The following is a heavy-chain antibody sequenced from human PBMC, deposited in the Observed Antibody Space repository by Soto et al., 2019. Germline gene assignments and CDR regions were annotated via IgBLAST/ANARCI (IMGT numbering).Heavy chain of an antibody. CDR3: ARDAMVRGVIHY. CDR2: ISSSSSYT. V-gene: IGHV3-11*06. CDR1: GFTFSDYY. Sequence: PGGSLRLSCAASGFTFSDYYMSWIRQAPGKGLEWVSYISSSSSYTNYADSVKGRFTISRDNAKNSLYLQMNSLRAEDTAVYYCARDAMVRGVIHYWGQGTLVTVSS. D-gene: IGHD3-10*01. J-gene: IGHJ4*02.